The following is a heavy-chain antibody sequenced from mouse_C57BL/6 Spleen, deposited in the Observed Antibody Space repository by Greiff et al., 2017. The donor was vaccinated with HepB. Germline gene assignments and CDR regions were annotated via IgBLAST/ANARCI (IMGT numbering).Heavy chain of an antibody. V-gene: IGHV5-4*01. J-gene: IGHJ2*01. CDR1: GFTFSSYA. D-gene: IGHD1-1*01. CDR3: ARDLFITTVVFDY. Sequence: EVQLKESGGGLVKPGGSLKLSCAASGFTFSSYAMSWVRQTPEKRLEWVATISDGGSYTYYPDNVKGRFTISRDNAKNNLYLQMSHLKSEDTAMYYCARDLFITTVVFDYWGQGTTLTVSS. CDR2: ISDGGSYT.